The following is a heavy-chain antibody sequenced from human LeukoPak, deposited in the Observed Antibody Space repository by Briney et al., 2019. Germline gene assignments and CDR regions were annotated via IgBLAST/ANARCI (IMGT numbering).Heavy chain of an antibody. D-gene: IGHD4-4*01. CDR3: ARGRGTVTKENYFDY. J-gene: IGHJ4*02. Sequence: SETLSLTCAVYGGSFSGYYWSWIRQPPGEGLEWIGEINHSGSTNYNPSLKSRVTISVDTSKNQFSLKLSSVTAADTAVYYCARGRGTVTKENYFDYWGQGTLVTVSS. CDR1: GGSFSGYY. V-gene: IGHV4-34*01. CDR2: INHSGST.